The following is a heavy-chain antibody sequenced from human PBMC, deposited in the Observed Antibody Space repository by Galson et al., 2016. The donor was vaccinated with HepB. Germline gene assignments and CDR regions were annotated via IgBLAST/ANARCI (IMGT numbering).Heavy chain of an antibody. V-gene: IGHV3-30*03. D-gene: IGHD5-24*01. J-gene: IGHJ4*02. CDR3: ARAPLEMATIQRGYFDY. Sequence: SPRLSGAASGFSFSTYWMPWVRQAPGKGLEWVAVMSHDGSHIFYVDSVKGRFSISRDNSKNTLYLQMNSLRAEDTAVYYCARAPLEMATIQRGYFDYWGQGTLVTVSS. CDR2: MSHDGSHI. CDR1: GFSFSTYW.